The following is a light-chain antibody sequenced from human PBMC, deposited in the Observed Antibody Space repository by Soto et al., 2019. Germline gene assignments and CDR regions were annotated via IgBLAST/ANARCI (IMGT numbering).Light chain of an antibody. V-gene: IGLV2-8*01. CDR1: SSDVGAYNY. CDR3: CSYADNNDYV. Sequence: QSALTQPPSASGALGQSVTISCTGTSSDVGAYNYVSWYQQHPGKAPKLMIYEGTRRPSGVPDRFSGSKSGNTASLNVSGLQAEDEADYYCCSYADNNDYVFGTGTKVTVL. CDR2: EGT. J-gene: IGLJ1*01.